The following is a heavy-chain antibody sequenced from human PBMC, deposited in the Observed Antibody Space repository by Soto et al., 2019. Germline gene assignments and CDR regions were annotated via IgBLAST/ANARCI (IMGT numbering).Heavy chain of an antibody. D-gene: IGHD3-10*01. V-gene: IGHV1-8*01. J-gene: IGHJ6*02. CDR3: ARANSGSSSYYYYGMDV. CDR1: GYTFTSYD. Sequence: QVQLVQSGAEVKKPGASVKVSCKASGYTFTSYDINWVRQATGQGLEWMGWVNPNSGNTGYAQKFQGRVTMTRNTSISTAYMELSSLRSEDTAVYYCARANSGSSSYYYYGMDVWGQGTTVTVSS. CDR2: VNPNSGNT.